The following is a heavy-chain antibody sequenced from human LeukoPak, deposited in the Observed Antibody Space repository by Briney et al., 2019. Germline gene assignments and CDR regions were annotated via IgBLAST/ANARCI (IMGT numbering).Heavy chain of an antibody. J-gene: IGHJ5*02. Sequence: PSETLSLTCTVSGGSISSYYWSWIRQPAGKGLEWIGRIYTSGSTNYNPSLKSRVTMSVDTSKNQFSLKLSSVTAADTAVYYCARGEGDYRPHWFDPWGQGTLVTVSS. CDR3: ARGEGDYRPHWFDP. V-gene: IGHV4-4*07. CDR2: IYTSGST. D-gene: IGHD4-17*01. CDR1: GGSISSYY.